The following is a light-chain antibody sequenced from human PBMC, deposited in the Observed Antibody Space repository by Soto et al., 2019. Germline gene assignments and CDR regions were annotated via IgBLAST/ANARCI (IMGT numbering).Light chain of an antibody. CDR1: QSISSY. CDR3: QQYNNWPIT. V-gene: IGKV3-15*01. CDR2: GAS. Sequence: EIVLTQSPDTLSLSPGDRATLSCRASQSISSYLAWYQQKSGRAPRLLIHGASTRATGIPARFSGSGSGTEFTLTISSLQSEDFAVYYCQQYNNWPITFGQGTRLEIK. J-gene: IGKJ5*01.